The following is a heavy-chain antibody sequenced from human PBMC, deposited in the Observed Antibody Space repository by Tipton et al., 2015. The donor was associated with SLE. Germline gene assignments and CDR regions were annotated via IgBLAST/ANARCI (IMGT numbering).Heavy chain of an antibody. CDR1: GGSISSYY. D-gene: IGHD3-22*01. Sequence: TLSLTCTASGGSISSYYWSWIRQPAGKGLEWIGRIYTSGSTNYNPSLKSRVTMSVDTSKNQFSLKLSSVTAADTAVYYCARDRYYYDSSGYYFDYWGQGTLVTVSS. CDR2: IYTSGST. CDR3: ARDRYYYDSSGYYFDY. J-gene: IGHJ4*02. V-gene: IGHV4-4*07.